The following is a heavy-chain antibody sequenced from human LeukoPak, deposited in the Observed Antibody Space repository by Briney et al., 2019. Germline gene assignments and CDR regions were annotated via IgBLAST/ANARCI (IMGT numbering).Heavy chain of an antibody. CDR3: AKDYYDISGSRYDF. V-gene: IGHV3-23*01. J-gene: IGHJ4*02. CDR1: GFAFSSYA. CDR2: ISGSGGDT. D-gene: IGHD3-22*01. Sequence: HAGGSLRLSCAASGFAFSSYAMSWVRQAPGKGLEWVSAISGSGGDTWYADSVRGRFTISRDNSKNTLYMQVNSLRAEDTAVYYCAKDYYDISGSRYDFWGQGTLVIVSS.